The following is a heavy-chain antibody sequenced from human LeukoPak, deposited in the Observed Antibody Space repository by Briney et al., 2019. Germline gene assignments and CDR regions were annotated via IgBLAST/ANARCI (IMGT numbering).Heavy chain of an antibody. V-gene: IGHV1-8*01. D-gene: IGHD5-18*01. Sequence: ASVKVSCKASGYTFTSYDINWVRQATGQGLEWMGWMNPNSGNTGYAQKFQGRVTMTRNTSISTAYMELSSLRSGDTAVYYCARRNTPVVAGLDSWGQGTLVTVSS. CDR2: MNPNSGNT. J-gene: IGHJ4*02. CDR3: ARRNTPVVAGLDS. CDR1: GYTFTSYD.